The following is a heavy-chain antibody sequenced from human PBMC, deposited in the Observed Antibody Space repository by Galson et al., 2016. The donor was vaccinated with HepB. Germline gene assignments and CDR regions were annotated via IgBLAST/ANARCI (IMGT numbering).Heavy chain of an antibody. V-gene: IGHV3-13*01. CDR2: TDIAGDT. J-gene: IGHJ4*02. CDR1: GFIFSNYD. D-gene: IGHD6-19*01. CDR3: VRGVAGCDY. Sequence: SLRLSCAASGFIFSNYDMHWVRQVAGKGLEWVSCTDIAGDTYYPDSVKGRFTISRENAKSTVYLQINSLRAEDTAVYYCVRGVAGCDYWGQGTLVTVSS.